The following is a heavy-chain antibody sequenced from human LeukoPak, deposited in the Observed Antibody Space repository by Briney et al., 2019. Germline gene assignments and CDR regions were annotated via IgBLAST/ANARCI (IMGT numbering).Heavy chain of an antibody. CDR2: ISSSSSYI. Sequence: GGSLRLSCAASGFTVSSNYMSWVRRAPGKGLEWVSSISSSSSYIYYADSVKGRFTISRDNAKNSLYLQMNSLRAEDTAVYYCAREANSSSWYITSYYYYYYMDVWGKGTTVTVSS. V-gene: IGHV3-21*01. CDR1: GFTVSSNY. CDR3: AREANSSSWYITSYYYYYYMDV. J-gene: IGHJ6*03. D-gene: IGHD6-13*01.